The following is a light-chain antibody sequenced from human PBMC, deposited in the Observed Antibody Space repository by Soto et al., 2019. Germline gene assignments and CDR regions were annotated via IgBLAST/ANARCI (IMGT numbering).Light chain of an antibody. Sequence: QPVLTQPPSASGTPGQRVIISCSGSSSNIGSNTVNWYQQLPGTAPKLFIYSNNQRPSGVPDRFSGSKSGTSASLAISGLQSEDEADYYCAAWDASLNGVVFGEGTQLTVL. J-gene: IGLJ2*01. CDR3: AAWDASLNGVV. CDR2: SNN. V-gene: IGLV1-44*01. CDR1: SSNIGSNT.